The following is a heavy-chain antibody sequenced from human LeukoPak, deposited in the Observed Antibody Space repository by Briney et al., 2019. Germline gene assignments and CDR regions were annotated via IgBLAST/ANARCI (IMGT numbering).Heavy chain of an antibody. Sequence: SETLSLTCTVSGGSISSYYWSWIRQPAGKGLEWIGRIYTSGSTNYNPSLKSRVTMSVDTSKNQFSLKLSSVTAADTAVYYCAKGFSYCSGGSCYPNTYYYYYMDVWGKGTTVTVSS. CDR2: IYTSGST. CDR1: GGSISSYY. J-gene: IGHJ6*03. D-gene: IGHD2-15*01. CDR3: AKGFSYCSGGSCYPNTYYYYYMDV. V-gene: IGHV4-4*07.